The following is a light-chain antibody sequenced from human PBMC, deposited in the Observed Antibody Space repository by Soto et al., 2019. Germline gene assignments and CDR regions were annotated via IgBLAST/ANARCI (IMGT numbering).Light chain of an antibody. V-gene: IGLV2-14*03. CDR1: SGDVGFYDF. J-gene: IGLJ3*02. Sequence: QSALTQPASMSGSPGQSITISCTGTSGDVGFYDFVSWYQQHPGKVPRLIIYGVTKRPSGVSHRFSGSKSSNTASLTISGLQVEDEADYTCASYTGSSTYLYGGGTKLTVL. CDR3: ASYTGSSTYL. CDR2: GVT.